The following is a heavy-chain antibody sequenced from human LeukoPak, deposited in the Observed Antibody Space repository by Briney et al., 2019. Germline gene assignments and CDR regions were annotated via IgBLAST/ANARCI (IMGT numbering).Heavy chain of an antibody. CDR1: GFTFSNAW. V-gene: IGHV3-15*01. D-gene: IGHD6-19*01. CDR2: IKSKTDGGTT. CDR3: TTVVTYSSGWYGVY. Sequence: GGSLRLSCAASGFTFSNAWMSWVRQAPGKGLEWVGRIKSKTDGGTTDYAAPVKGRFTISRDDSKNTLYLQMNSLKTEDTAVYYCTTVVTYSSGWYGVYWGQGTLVTVSS. J-gene: IGHJ4*02.